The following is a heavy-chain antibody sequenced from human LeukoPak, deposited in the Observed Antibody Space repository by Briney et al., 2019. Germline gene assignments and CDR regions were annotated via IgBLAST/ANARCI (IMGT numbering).Heavy chain of an antibody. CDR1: GFTLSNHP. D-gene: IGHD2-15*01. CDR2: LSDTGDST. CDR3: AKGDCSSGSCYFDY. V-gene: IGHV3-23*01. J-gene: IGHJ4*02. Sequence: GGSLRLSCAASGFTLSNHPMYWVRQAPGKGLEWVSSLSDTGDSTHYADSVKGRFTISIDSARSALYLQMNSLRAEDTAVYYCAKGDCSSGSCYFDYWGQGSQVTVSS.